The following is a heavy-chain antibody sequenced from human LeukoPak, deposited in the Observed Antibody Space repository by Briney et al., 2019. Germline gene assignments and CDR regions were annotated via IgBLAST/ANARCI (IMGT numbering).Heavy chain of an antibody. V-gene: IGHV4-34*01. Sequence: SETLSLTCTVYGKSFSGYYWTCIRQSPGKGLEWIGEINHSGSTNYNPSLKSRVSISIDTSKNHLSLKLSSVTAADTAVYYCARGRASVTGYYFAMDVWGQGTTVTVSS. CDR2: INHSGST. CDR3: ARGRASVTGYYFAMDV. D-gene: IGHD2-21*02. J-gene: IGHJ6*02. CDR1: GKSFSGYY.